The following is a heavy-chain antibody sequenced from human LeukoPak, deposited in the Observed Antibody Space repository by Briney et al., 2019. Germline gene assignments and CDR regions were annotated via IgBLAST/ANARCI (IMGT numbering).Heavy chain of an antibody. D-gene: IGHD3-10*01. V-gene: IGHV1-2*02. CDR3: ARGLITMVRGVIREP. CDR1: GYTFTGYY. J-gene: IGHJ4*02. Sequence: ASVKVSCKASGYTFTGYYMHWVRQAPGQGLEWMGWINPNSGGTNYAQKFQGRVTMTRDTSISTAYMELSRLRSDDTAVYYCARGLITMVRGVIREPWGQGTLVTVSS. CDR2: INPNSGGT.